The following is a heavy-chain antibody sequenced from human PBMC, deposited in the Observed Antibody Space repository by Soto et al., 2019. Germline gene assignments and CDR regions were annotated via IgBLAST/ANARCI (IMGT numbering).Heavy chain of an antibody. Sequence: SETLSLTCTVSGGSISSGGYYWSWIRQHPGKGLEWIGYIYYSGSTYYNPSLKSRVTISVDTSKNQFSLKLSSVTAADTAVYYCARETTYYDILTGYRQGYRFDYWGQGTLVTVSS. CDR3: ARETTYYDILTGYRQGYRFDY. J-gene: IGHJ4*02. CDR2: IYYSGST. V-gene: IGHV4-31*03. D-gene: IGHD3-9*01. CDR1: GGSISSGGYY.